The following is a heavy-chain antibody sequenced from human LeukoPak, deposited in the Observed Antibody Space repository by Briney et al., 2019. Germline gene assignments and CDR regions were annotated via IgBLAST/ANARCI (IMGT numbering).Heavy chain of an antibody. Sequence: PSETLSLTCAVYGGSLSGYYWSWIRQPPGKGLEWIGEINHSGSTNYNPSLKSRVTISVDTSKNQFSLKLSSVTAADTAVYYCARGPDDIVVVVAATPFDYWGQGTLVTVSS. CDR2: INHSGST. CDR1: GGSLSGYY. CDR3: ARGPDDIVVVVAATPFDY. J-gene: IGHJ4*02. D-gene: IGHD2-15*01. V-gene: IGHV4-34*01.